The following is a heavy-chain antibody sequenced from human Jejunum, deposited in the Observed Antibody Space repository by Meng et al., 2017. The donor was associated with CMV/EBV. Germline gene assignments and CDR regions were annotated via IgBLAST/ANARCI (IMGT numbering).Heavy chain of an antibody. CDR1: GDSVSSGNNH. CDR3: ATYRKGDGGRGS. Sequence: GRLGEPGPGPGKPSQTLSLTCAVPGDSVSSGNNHWSWIRQPAGKGLEWIGQIYYTGSRYYNPSLESRLTMSVDTSRNVFTLKLSSVTAADTAVYYCATYRKGDGGRGSWGQGALVTVSS. V-gene: IGHV4-61*02. D-gene: IGHD3-16*01. CDR2: IYYTGSR. J-gene: IGHJ5*02.